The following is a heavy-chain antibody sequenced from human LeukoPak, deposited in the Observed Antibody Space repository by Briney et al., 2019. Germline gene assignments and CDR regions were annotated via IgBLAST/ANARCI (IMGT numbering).Heavy chain of an antibody. CDR2: IWYDGSNK. J-gene: IGHJ4*02. CDR3: ARVSTGYSSSWYIDY. Sequence: GGSLRLSCAASGFTFSSYGMHWVRQAPGKGLEWVAVIWYDGSNKYYADSVKGRFTISRDNSKNTLYLQMNSLRAEDTAVYYCARVSTGYSSSWYIDYWGQGTLVTVSS. V-gene: IGHV3-33*01. D-gene: IGHD6-13*01. CDR1: GFTFSSYG.